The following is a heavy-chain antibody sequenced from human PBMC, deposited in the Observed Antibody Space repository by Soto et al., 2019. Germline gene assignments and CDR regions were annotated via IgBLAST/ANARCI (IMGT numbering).Heavy chain of an antibody. CDR1: GFTFSNAW. V-gene: IGHV3-15*01. D-gene: IGHD2-21*02. CDR3: TTEAYCGGDCYSGGIDY. CDR2: IKSKTDGGTT. Sequence: EVQLVESGGGLVKSGGSLRLSCAASGFTFSNAWMSWVRQAPGKGLEWVGRIKSKTDGGTTDYAAPVKGRFTISRDDSKNTLYLQMNSLKTEDTAVYYCTTEAYCGGDCYSGGIDYWGQGTLVTVSS. J-gene: IGHJ4*02.